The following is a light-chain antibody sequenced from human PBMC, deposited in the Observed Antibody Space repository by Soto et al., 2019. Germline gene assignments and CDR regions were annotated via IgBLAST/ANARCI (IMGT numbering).Light chain of an antibody. J-gene: IGKJ4*01. CDR2: AAS. CDR1: QSISSY. V-gene: IGKV1-39*01. CDR3: QQRSAWPFT. Sequence: DIQMTQSPSSLSASVGDRVTITCRASQSISSYLNWYQQKPGKAPKLLIYAASSLQSGVPSRFSGSGSGTDFTLTISSLQPEDFALYYCQQRSAWPFTFGGGTSVLIK.